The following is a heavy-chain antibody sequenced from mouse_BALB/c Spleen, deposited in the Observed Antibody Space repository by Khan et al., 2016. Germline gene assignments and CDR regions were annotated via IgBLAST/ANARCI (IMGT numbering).Heavy chain of an antibody. J-gene: IGHJ1*01. Sequence: QIQLVQSGPELKKPGETVKISCKASGYSFTNYGMNWVKQAPGKGLKWMGWINTYNGEPTYADDFKGRFALSLETSGSTAFLQINNLKNEDMATYFCARARRPYWYFDVWGAGTTVTVSS. D-gene: IGHD2-12*01. V-gene: IGHV9-1*02. CDR3: ARARRPYWYFDV. CDR1: GYSFTNYG. CDR2: INTYNGEP.